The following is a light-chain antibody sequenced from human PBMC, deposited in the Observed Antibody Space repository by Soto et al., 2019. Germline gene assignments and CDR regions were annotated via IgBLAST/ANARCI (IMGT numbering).Light chain of an antibody. V-gene: IGKV1-27*01. CDR1: QGINNY. Sequence: DIQMTQSPSSLSASVGDRVTITCRASQGINNYLAWYQQKPGKVPKLLINAASTLQSGVPSRISGSGSGTDFTLTIISLQPEDVATYYCQKYNSAPQTFGQGTKVEIK. CDR3: QKYNSAPQT. J-gene: IGKJ1*01. CDR2: AAS.